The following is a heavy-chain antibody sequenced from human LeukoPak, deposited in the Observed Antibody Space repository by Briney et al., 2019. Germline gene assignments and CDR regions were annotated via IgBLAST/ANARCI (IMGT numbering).Heavy chain of an antibody. J-gene: IGHJ4*02. CDR3: ARGRAAGLDY. V-gene: IGHV3-53*01. CDR2: IYSGGST. Sequence: GGSLRLFCAASWFTVSSNYMSWVRQAPGNVLEWVSVIYSGGSTYYADSVKGRFTISRDNSKNTLYLQMNSLRAEDTAVYYCARGRAAGLDYWGQGTLVTVSS. CDR1: WFTVSSNY.